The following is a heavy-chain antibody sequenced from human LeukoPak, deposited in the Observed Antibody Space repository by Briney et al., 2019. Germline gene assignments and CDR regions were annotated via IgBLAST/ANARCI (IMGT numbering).Heavy chain of an antibody. CDR1: GFTFGDYA. V-gene: IGHV3-30*04. CDR3: AKDPPMYSSGWYNYFDY. J-gene: IGHJ4*02. D-gene: IGHD6-19*01. CDR2: VSYDGSDK. Sequence: GGSLRLSCTASGFTFGDYAMSWFRQAPGKGLEWVALVSYDGSDKYYADSVKGRFTISRDNSKNTVFLQMNSLRAEDTAVYYCAKDPPMYSSGWYNYFDYWGQGTLVTVSS.